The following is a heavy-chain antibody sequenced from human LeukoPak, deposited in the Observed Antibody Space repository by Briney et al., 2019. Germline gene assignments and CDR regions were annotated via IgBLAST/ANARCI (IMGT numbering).Heavy chain of an antibody. V-gene: IGHV3-23*01. CDR2: ISGAGGST. J-gene: IGHJ4*02. CDR3: ARGFWQPLDY. D-gene: IGHD3-10*01. CDR1: GFTFSNYA. Sequence: GVSLRLSCAASGFTFSNYAMSWVRQAPGKGLEWVSTISGAGGSTYYVDSVKGRFSISRDSSKNTVYLQMNSLRAEDTAVYYCARGFWQPLDYWGQGTLVTVSS.